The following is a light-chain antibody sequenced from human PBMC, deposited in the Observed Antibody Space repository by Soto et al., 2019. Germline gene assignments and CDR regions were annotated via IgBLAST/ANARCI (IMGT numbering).Light chain of an antibody. CDR3: QTTYSTPFT. Sequence: DIQMTQSPSSLSASVGDRVTITCRASQTISNYLNWYQEKPGRAPKLLIYAASNLQSGVPSRFSGSGSGTDFTLTITNLQPEDFATYYCQTTYSTPFTFGPGTNVDVK. V-gene: IGKV1-39*01. CDR2: AAS. J-gene: IGKJ3*01. CDR1: QTISNY.